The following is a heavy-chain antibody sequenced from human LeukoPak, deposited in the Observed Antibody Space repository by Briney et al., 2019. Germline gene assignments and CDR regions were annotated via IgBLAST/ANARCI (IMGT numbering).Heavy chain of an antibody. CDR2: IKQDGSEK. CDR1: GGSISSSSYY. D-gene: IGHD3-16*01. Sequence: ETLSLTCTVSGGSISSSSYYWGWVRQAPGKGLEWVANIKQDGSEKYYVDSVKGRFTISRDNAKSSLYLQMNSLRAEDTAVYYCASTFVGRREWGQGTLVTVSS. V-gene: IGHV3-7*01. CDR3: ASTFVGRRE. J-gene: IGHJ4*02.